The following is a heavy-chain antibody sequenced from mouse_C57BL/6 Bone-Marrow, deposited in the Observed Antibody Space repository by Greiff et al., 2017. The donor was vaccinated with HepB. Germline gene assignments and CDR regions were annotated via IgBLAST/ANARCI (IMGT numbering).Heavy chain of an antibody. Sequence: EVHLVESGGDLVKPGGSLKLSCAASGFTFNSYGMSWVRQTPDKRLEWVATISRGGSYTYYPDSVKGRFTISRDNAKNTVYLQMSSLKSEDTAMYCGARHDYGGYFDVGGRGTTVTVSA. J-gene: IGHJ1*03. D-gene: IGHD1-1*01. CDR1: GFTFNSYG. V-gene: IGHV5-6*01. CDR2: ISRGGSYT. CDR3: ARHDYGGYFDV.